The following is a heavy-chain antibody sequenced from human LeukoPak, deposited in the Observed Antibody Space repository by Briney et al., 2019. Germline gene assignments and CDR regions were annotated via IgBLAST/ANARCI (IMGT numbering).Heavy chain of an antibody. Sequence: PSETLSLTCTVSGGSIGSGGYSWSWIRQPPGKGLEWNGYIYHTGSTNYNPSLKSRVTISLDRSKNQFSLKLSFVTAADTAVYYCATLVVVAAYGSNRFDPWGQGTLVTVSS. CDR3: ATLVVVAAYGSNRFDP. D-gene: IGHD2-15*01. CDR2: IYHTGST. CDR1: GGSIGSGGYS. J-gene: IGHJ5*02. V-gene: IGHV4-30-2*01.